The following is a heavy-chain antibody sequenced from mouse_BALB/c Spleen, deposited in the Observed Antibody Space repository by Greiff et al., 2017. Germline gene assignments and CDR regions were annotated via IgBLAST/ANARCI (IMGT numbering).Heavy chain of an antibody. CDR1: GYTFTDYW. V-gene: IGHV1-69*01. CDR2: IDTSDSYT. Sequence: QVQLQQPGAELVMPGASVKMSCKASGYTFTDYWMHWVKQRPGQGLEWIGAIDTSDSYTSYNQKFKGKATLTVDESSSTAYMQLSSLTSEDSAVYYCARWDDVGFAYWGQGTLVTVSA. CDR3: ARWDDVGFAY. J-gene: IGHJ3*01. D-gene: IGHD4-1*01.